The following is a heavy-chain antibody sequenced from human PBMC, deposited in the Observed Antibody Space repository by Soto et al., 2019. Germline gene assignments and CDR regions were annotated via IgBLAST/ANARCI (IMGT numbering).Heavy chain of an antibody. CDR2: ISYDGSNK. CDR3: AREVWMKGFDY. V-gene: IGHV3-30-3*01. D-gene: IGHD1-1*01. Sequence: QVQLVESGGGVVQPGRSLRLSCAASGFTFSSYAMHWVRQAPGKGLEWVAVISYDGSNKYYADSVKGRFTISRDNSKNTLYLQMNSLRAEDTAVYYCAREVWMKGFDYWVQGTLVTVSS. J-gene: IGHJ4*02. CDR1: GFTFSSYA.